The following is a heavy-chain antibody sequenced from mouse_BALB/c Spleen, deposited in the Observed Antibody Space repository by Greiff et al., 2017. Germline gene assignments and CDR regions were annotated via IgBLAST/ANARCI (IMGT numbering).Heavy chain of an antibody. Sequence: EVKLQESGTVLARPGASVKMSCKASGYTFTSYWMHWVKQRPGQGLEWIGAIYPGNSDTSYNQKFKGKAKLTAVTSTSTAYMELSSLTNEDSAVYYCTSGIYYGNYPFAYWGQGTLVTVSA. V-gene: IGHV1-5*01. D-gene: IGHD2-1*01. J-gene: IGHJ3*01. CDR3: TSGIYYGNYPFAY. CDR1: GYTFTSYW. CDR2: IYPGNSDT.